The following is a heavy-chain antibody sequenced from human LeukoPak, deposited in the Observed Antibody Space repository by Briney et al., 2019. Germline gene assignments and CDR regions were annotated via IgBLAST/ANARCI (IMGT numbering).Heavy chain of an antibody. CDR1: GGSISSYY. CDR2: IYYSGST. Sequence: SETLSLTCTVSGGSISSYYWSWIRQPPGKGPEWIGYIYYSGSTNYNPSLRSRVTISVDTSKNQFSLKLSSVTAADTAVYYCASTPRRGGSLNYWGQGTLVTVPS. D-gene: IGHD1-26*01. J-gene: IGHJ4*02. CDR3: ASTPRRGGSLNY. V-gene: IGHV4-59*01.